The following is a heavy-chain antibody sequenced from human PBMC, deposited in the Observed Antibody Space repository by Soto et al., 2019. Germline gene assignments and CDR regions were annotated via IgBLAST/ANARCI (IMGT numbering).Heavy chain of an antibody. CDR1: GGSISSGGYY. V-gene: IGHV4-31*03. CDR3: ARSTDSSGWRFDY. J-gene: IGHJ4*02. CDR2: IYYSGSTYYN. Sequence: SETLSLTCTVSGGSISSGGYYWSWIRQHPGKGLEWIGYIYYSGSTYYNYYNPSLKSRVTISVDTSKNQFSLKLSSVTAADTAVYYCARSTDSSGWRFDYWGQGTLVTVSS. D-gene: IGHD6-19*01.